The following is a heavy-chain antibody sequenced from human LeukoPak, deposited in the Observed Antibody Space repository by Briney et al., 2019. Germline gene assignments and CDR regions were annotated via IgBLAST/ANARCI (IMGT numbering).Heavy chain of an antibody. Sequence: ASVKVSCKASGYTFTGYYIHWVRQAPGQGLEWMGWINPNSGGTNYAQNFQGRVTMTRDTSISTAYMELSRLRSDAKAVYYCARDNSAQLFDYWGQGTLVTASS. J-gene: IGHJ4*02. V-gene: IGHV1-2*02. CDR2: INPNSGGT. CDR1: GYTFTGYY. D-gene: IGHD6-13*01. CDR3: ARDNSAQLFDY.